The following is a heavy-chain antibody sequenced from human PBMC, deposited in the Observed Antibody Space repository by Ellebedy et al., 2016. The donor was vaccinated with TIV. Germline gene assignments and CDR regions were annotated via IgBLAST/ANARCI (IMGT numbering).Heavy chain of an antibody. Sequence: PGGSLRLSCTGSGYMFSSRWIGWVRQMPGKGLEWMGIIFPSDSDARYSPSFQGQVTISVDKSIDTAFLQWSSLKASDTAIYYCMRPPYPPEGFDVWGQGTKVTVSP. J-gene: IGHJ3*01. V-gene: IGHV5-51*01. CDR2: IFPSDSDA. CDR3: MRPPYPPEGFDV. CDR1: GYMFSSRW.